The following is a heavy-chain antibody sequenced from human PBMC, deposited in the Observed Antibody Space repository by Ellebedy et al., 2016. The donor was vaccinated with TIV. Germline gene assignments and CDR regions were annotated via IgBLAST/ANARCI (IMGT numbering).Heavy chain of an antibody. CDR3: ARVLTRGTTTFDY. CDR2: IHHDGTT. Sequence: MPSETLSLTCTVSGGSISSGELYWSWIRQHPGKGLEWIGYIHHDGTTYYHPSLRSRVTISVDTSKNQFSLKLSSVTAADTAVYYCARVLTRGTTTFDYWGQGTLVTVSS. D-gene: IGHD1-7*01. V-gene: IGHV4-31*03. J-gene: IGHJ4*02. CDR1: GGSISSGELY.